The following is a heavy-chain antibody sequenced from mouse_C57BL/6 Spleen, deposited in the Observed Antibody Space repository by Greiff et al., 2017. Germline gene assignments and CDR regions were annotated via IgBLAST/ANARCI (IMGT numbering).Heavy chain of an antibody. D-gene: IGHD3-2*02. CDR3: VRQESSGYGNFDY. Sequence: EVQVVESGGGLVQPKGSLKLSCAASGFSFNTYAMNWVRQAPGKGLEWVARIRSKSNNYATYYADSVKDRFTISRDDSESMLYLQMNNLKTEDTAMYYCVRQESSGYGNFDYWGQGTTLTVSS. J-gene: IGHJ2*01. CDR2: IRSKSNNYAT. CDR1: GFSFNTYA. V-gene: IGHV10-1*01.